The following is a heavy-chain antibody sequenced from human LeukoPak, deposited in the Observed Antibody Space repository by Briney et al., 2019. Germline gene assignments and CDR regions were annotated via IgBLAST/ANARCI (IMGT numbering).Heavy chain of an antibody. Sequence: PGGSLRLSCTASGFTFSFYMMNWVRQAPGQGLELVSSISTSSSHIYYSDSLKGRFTVSRDNAKSSLYLQMNNLRAEDTAVYYCARDDNWNDKPFDLWGQGTLVTVSS. CDR2: ISTSSSHI. D-gene: IGHD1-20*01. CDR3: ARDDNWNDKPFDL. V-gene: IGHV3-21*06. CDR1: GFTFSFYM. J-gene: IGHJ4*02.